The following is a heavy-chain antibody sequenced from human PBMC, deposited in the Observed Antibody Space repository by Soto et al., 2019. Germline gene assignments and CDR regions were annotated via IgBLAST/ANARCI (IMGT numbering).Heavy chain of an antibody. J-gene: IGHJ3*02. D-gene: IGHD1-1*01. CDR3: APYNRGGDAFDI. Sequence: SVKVSCKASGGTYSSYTISWVRQAPGQGLEWMGRIIPILGVANYAQKFQGRVTITADKSTSTAYMELSSLRSEDTAVYYCAPYNRGGDAFDIWGQGTMVTVSS. CDR1: GGTYSSYT. CDR2: IIPILGVA. V-gene: IGHV1-69*02.